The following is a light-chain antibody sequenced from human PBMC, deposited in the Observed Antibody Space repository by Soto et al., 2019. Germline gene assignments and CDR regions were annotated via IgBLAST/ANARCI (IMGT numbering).Light chain of an antibody. CDR3: HQYDSSPLT. J-gene: IGKJ4*01. V-gene: IGKV3-20*01. Sequence: EIVLTQSPGTLSLTPGERATLSCRASQSVSSSYLAWYQQKPGQAPRPLIYGASSRATGIPDRFSGSGSGTAFTLTISRLEPEDFAVYYCHQYDSSPLTFGRGTKVEIK. CDR1: QSVSSSY. CDR2: GAS.